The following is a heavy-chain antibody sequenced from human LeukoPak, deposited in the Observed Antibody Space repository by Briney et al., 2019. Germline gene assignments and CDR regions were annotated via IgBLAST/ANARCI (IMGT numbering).Heavy chain of an antibody. CDR3: ARADGYWGLS. D-gene: IGHD5-24*01. Sequence: GESPKISCKGSGYSFTNYWIAWVRQMPGKGLEWMGIIHPGDSDTRYSPSFQGQVIFSADKSISTVYLQWSSLKASDTAMYYCARADGYWGLSWGQGTLVTVSS. V-gene: IGHV5-51*01. CDR1: GYSFTNYW. CDR2: IHPGDSDT. J-gene: IGHJ5*02.